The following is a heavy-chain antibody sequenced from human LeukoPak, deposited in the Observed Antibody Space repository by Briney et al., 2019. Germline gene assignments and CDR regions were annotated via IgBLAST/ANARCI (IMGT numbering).Heavy chain of an antibody. J-gene: IGHJ4*02. V-gene: IGHV3-69-1*01. CDR2: ISVSGNT. CDR3: ARSPSRGYYYDSSGSYDY. Sequence: PGGSLRLSCAASGFTFSNAWMSWVRQGPGKGLEWVSAISVSGNTYHADSVKGRFTISRDNAKNSLYLQMNSLRAEDTAVYYCARSPSRGYYYDSSGSYDYWGQGTLVTVSS. D-gene: IGHD3-22*01. CDR1: GFTFSNAW.